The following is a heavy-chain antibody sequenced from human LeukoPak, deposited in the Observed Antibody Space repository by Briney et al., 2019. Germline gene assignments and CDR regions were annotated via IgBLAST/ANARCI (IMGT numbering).Heavy chain of an antibody. CDR3: ARYDDTSELGFDI. CDR1: GYTFTGYY. V-gene: IGHV1-2*02. CDR2: SSPHSGGT. Sequence: GASVKVSCKASGYTFTGYYMHWVRQAPGQGLEWMGWSSPHSGGTKYAQKFQGRVSMTKDTSTSTVYLELSRLTSDDTAMYYCARYDDTSELGFDIWGQGTMVTVSS. J-gene: IGHJ3*02. D-gene: IGHD3-22*01.